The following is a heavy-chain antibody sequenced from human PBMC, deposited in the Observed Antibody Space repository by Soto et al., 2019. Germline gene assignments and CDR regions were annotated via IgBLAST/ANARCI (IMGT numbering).Heavy chain of an antibody. D-gene: IGHD1-20*01. CDR1: GGSISSGGYY. CDR3: ARDPSNHITGTTN. Sequence: QVQLQESGPGLVKPSQTLSLTCTVSGGSISSGGYYWSWIRQHPGKGLEWIGHIYYSGSTYYNPSLKSRVTITVDTSKNQFSLKLSSVTAADTAVYYCARDPSNHITGTTNWGQGTLVTVSS. J-gene: IGHJ4*02. V-gene: IGHV4-31*03. CDR2: IYYSGST.